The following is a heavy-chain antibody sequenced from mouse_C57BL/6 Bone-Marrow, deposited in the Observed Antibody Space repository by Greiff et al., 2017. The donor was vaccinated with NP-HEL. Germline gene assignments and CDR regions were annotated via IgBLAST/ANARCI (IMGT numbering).Heavy chain of an antibody. CDR2: ISNLAYSI. V-gene: IGHV5-15*01. Sequence: EVKLMESGGGLVQPGGSLKLSCAASGFTFSDYGMAWVRQAPRKGPEWVAFISNLAYSIYYADTVTGRFTISRENAKNTLYLEMSSLRSEDTAMYYCARQRYYGSSPYAMDYWGQGTSVTVSS. CDR3: ARQRYYGSSPYAMDY. CDR1: GFTFSDYG. D-gene: IGHD1-1*01. J-gene: IGHJ4*01.